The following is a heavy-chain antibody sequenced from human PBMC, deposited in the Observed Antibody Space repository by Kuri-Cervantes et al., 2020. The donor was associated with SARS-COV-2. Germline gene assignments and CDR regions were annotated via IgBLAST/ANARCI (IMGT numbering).Heavy chain of an antibody. CDR1: GYTFTTYW. V-gene: IGHV5-51*01. CDR3: ARQYCDSVSWYADAFDI. Sequence: GESLKISCRASGYTFTTYWIVWVRQMPGRGLEWMGIIYPGDSDTRYSPSFQGQVTISADKSINTAYLQLSGLKASDTAMYYCARQYCDSVSWYADAFDIWGQGTMVTVSS. CDR2: IYPGDSDT. D-gene: IGHD6-13*01. J-gene: IGHJ3*02.